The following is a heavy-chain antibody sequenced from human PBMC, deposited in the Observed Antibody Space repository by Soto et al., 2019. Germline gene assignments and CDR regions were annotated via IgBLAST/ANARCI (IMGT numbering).Heavy chain of an antibody. CDR3: AAVPVLRFLKWLPAYFDY. CDR1: GFXXXXXA. D-gene: IGHD3-3*01. Sequence: MQVVQSGPEVKKPGTSVXVSCKTSGFXXXXXAXXXXXXXXXXXXXXXXXFXVGSGNTHYAQHFQERVTLTRDMSTGTAYMELSSLRSEDTAVYYCAAVPVLRFLKWLPAYFDYWGQGTLVTVSS. J-gene: IGHJ4*02. CDR2: FXVGSGNT. V-gene: IGHV1-58*01.